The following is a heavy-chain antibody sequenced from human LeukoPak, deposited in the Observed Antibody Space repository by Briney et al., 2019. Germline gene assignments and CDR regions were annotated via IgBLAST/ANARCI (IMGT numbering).Heavy chain of an antibody. CDR1: GGTFSSYA. D-gene: IGHD3-10*01. J-gene: IGHJ4*02. V-gene: IGHV1-69*13. CDR2: IIPIFGTA. Sequence: ASVKVSCKASGGTFSSYAISWVRQAPGQGLEWMGGIIPIFGTANYAQKFQGRVTITADESTSTAYMELSSLRSEDTAVYYCARKIGEGWPSDYWGQGTLVTVSS. CDR3: ARKIGEGWPSDY.